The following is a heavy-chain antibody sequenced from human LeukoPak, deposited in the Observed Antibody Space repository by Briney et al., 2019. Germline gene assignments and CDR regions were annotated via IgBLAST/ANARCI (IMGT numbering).Heavy chain of an antibody. J-gene: IGHJ4*02. Sequence: PGGSLRLSCAASGFTFSYYAMNWVRQAPGKGLEWVSSISTNGGSTYYADSVKGRFTISRDNSKNTLYLQLNSLRAEDTAIYYCARSLIYGGGYYSDYWGQGTLVTASS. V-gene: IGHV3-23*01. CDR1: GFTFSYYA. CDR2: ISTNGGST. D-gene: IGHD4-23*01. CDR3: ARSLIYGGGYYSDY.